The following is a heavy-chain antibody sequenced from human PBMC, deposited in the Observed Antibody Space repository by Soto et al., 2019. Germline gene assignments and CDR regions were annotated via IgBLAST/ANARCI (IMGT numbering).Heavy chain of an antibody. CDR3: ATPQGGWYPPFDY. V-gene: IGHV3-30*03. J-gene: IGHJ4*02. CDR1: GFTFSSYG. CDR2: ISYDGSNK. Sequence: QVQLVESGGGVVQPGRSLRLSCAASGFTFSSYGMHWVRQAPGKGLEWVAVISYDGSNKYYADSVKGRFTISRDNSKNTLYLQMNRLRAEDTAVYYCATPQGGWYPPFDYSGEGTLVTVSS. D-gene: IGHD6-19*01.